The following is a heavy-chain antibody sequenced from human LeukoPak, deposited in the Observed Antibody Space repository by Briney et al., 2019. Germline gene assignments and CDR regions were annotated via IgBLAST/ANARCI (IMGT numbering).Heavy chain of an antibody. CDR3: ATGSHGGGDF. V-gene: IGHV1-69*04. Sequence: SVKVSCKASGGTFSSYAISWVRQAPGQGLEWMGRIIPILGIANYAQKFQDRLTIIADESTSTVYMELSSLTSNDTAVFYCATGSHGGGDFWGQGTLVTVSS. CDR2: IIPILGIA. CDR1: GGTFSSYA. J-gene: IGHJ4*02. D-gene: IGHD3-16*01.